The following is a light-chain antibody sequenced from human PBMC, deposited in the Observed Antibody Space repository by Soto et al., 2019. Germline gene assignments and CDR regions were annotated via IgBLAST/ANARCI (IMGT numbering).Light chain of an antibody. CDR3: CSYADTYV. V-gene: IGLV2-11*01. CDR2: DVT. Sequence: QSALTQPRSVSGSPGQSVTISCTGTKSDVGGYNYVSWYQHHPGKAPKLVISDVTERPSGVPDRFSGSKSGNTASLTISGLQADDEADYFCCSYADTYVFGTGTKLTGL. CDR1: KSDVGGYNY. J-gene: IGLJ1*01.